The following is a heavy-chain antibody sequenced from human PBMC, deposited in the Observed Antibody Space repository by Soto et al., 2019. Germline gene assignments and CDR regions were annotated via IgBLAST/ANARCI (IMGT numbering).Heavy chain of an antibody. CDR2: INHSGST. J-gene: IGHJ5*02. CDR3: ARDQKTDYDFWSGYYAWFDP. D-gene: IGHD3-3*01. CDR1: GGSFSVYY. V-gene: IGHV4-34*01. Sequence: SEALSVTCAVYGGSFSVYYWNWIRQPPGKGLEWTGEINHSGSTNYNPSLKSRVTISVDTSKNQFSLKLSSVTAADTAVYYCARDQKTDYDFWSGYYAWFDPWGQGTLVTVSS.